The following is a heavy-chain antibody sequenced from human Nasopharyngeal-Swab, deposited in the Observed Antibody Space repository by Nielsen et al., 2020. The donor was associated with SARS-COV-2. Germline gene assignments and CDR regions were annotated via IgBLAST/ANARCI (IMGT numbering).Heavy chain of an antibody. J-gene: IGHJ6*02. CDR3: VRVPSKGIVATFLNYYYYGLDV. Sequence: WIRQPPGKGLEWIGYAYYSGSTNYNPSLKSRVTISVDTSKNQFSLNLNSVTAADMAVYYCVRVPSKGIVATFLNYYYYGLDVWGQGTTVTVSS. V-gene: IGHV4-59*12. D-gene: IGHD5-12*01. CDR2: AYYSGST.